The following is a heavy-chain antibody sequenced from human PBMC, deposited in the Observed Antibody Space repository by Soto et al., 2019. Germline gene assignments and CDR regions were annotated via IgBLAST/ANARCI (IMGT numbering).Heavy chain of an antibody. CDR1: GGSISTSAYY. Sequence: ASETLSLTCTVSGGSISTSAYYWGWIRQPPGKGLEWIGTIYYSGTSYHNPSLKNRVTISVDTSKNQFSLTLTSVTAADTAVFYFASRVEVLYSGNDRYYFDYWGQGTLVTVSS. CDR3: ASRVEVLYSGNDRYYFDY. V-gene: IGHV4-39*01. D-gene: IGHD5-12*01. J-gene: IGHJ4*02. CDR2: IYYSGTS.